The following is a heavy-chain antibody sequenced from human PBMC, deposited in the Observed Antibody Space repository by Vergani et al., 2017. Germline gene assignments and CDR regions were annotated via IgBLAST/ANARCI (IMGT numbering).Heavy chain of an antibody. J-gene: IGHJ4*02. CDR2: IKSKTDGGTA. CDR1: GFTFTNAW. V-gene: IGHV3-15*01. CDR3: ANSIAVAGRGDY. D-gene: IGHD6-19*01. Sequence: EVQLLESGGGLVQPGGSLRLSCAASGFTFTNAWMSWVRQAPGKGLEWVGRIKSKTDGGTADYAAPVKGRFTISRDNSKNTLYLQMNSLRAEDTAVYYCANSIAVAGRGDYWGQGTLVTVSS.